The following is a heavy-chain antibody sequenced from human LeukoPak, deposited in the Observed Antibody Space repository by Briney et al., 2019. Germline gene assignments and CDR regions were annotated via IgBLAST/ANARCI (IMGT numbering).Heavy chain of an antibody. D-gene: IGHD1-26*01. V-gene: IGHV4-59*08. CDR2: IYYSRST. CDR3: ARRRTTSDAFDI. J-gene: IGHJ3*02. Sequence: SETLSLTCTVSGGSISSYYWSWIRQPPGKGLELIGYIYYSRSTNYNPPLKSRGTISVDTSKNQFSLKLSSVPAEDTAVYYCARRRTTSDAFDIWGQGTMVTVSS. CDR1: GGSISSYY.